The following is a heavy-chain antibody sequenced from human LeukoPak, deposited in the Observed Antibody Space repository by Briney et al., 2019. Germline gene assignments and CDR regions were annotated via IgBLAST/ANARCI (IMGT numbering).Heavy chain of an antibody. CDR2: INQDGSEK. D-gene: IGHD5-18*01. V-gene: IGHV3-7*01. Sequence: GGSLRLSCAASGFTFNNYGMHWVRQAPGKGLEWVANINQDGSEKYYVDSVKGRFTISRDNAKNSLYLQMNSLRAEDTAVYYCARARYSYGYWAYFDYWGQGTLVTVSS. CDR1: GFTFNNYG. J-gene: IGHJ4*02. CDR3: ARARYSYGYWAYFDY.